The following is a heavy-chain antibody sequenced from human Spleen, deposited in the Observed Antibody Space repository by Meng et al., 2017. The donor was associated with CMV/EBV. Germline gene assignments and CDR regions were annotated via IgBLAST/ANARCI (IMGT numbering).Heavy chain of an antibody. D-gene: IGHD5-12*01. CDR2: IDPHSGGT. J-gene: IGHJ5*02. CDR3: ARDSFDGYNWFDP. V-gene: IGHV1-2*06. CDR1: GYTFTGYY. Sequence: ASVKVSCKASGYTFTGYYMHWVRQAPGQGLEWMGRIDPHSGGTNYTQRFERRVTMTRDTSTSTVYMELRSLRSDDTAIYYCARDSFDGYNWFDPWGQGTLVTVSS.